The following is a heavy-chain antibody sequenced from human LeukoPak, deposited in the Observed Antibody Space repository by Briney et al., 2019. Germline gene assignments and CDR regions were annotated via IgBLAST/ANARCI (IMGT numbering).Heavy chain of an antibody. D-gene: IGHD6-19*01. Sequence: GGSLRLSCAASGFTFTTYWMSWVRQAPGKGLEWVANINQDGSEMYYGDSVKGRFTISGDNAKNSLYLQMNSLRAEDTAVYYCARDSGQWLDSNDAFDIWGQGTMVTVSS. J-gene: IGHJ3*02. V-gene: IGHV3-7*01. CDR1: GFTFTTYW. CDR2: INQDGSEM. CDR3: ARDSGQWLDSNDAFDI.